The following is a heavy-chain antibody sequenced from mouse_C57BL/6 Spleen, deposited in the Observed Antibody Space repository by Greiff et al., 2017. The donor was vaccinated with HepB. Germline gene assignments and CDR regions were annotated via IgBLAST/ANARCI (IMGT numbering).Heavy chain of an antibody. CDR3: ARYDCDGFDY. V-gene: IGHV1-81*01. D-gene: IGHD2-4*01. CDR1: GYTFTSYG. CDR2: IYPRSGNT. J-gene: IGHJ2*01. Sequence: VQLQQSGAELVRPGASVKLSCKASGYTFTSYGISWVKQRSGQGLEWIGEIYPRSGNTYYNEKFKGKATLTADTSSSTAYMELRSLTSEDSAVYFCARYDCDGFDYWGQGTTLTVSS.